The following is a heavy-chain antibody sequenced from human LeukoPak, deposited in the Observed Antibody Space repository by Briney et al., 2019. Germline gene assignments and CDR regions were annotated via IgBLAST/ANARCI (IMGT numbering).Heavy chain of an antibody. D-gene: IGHD3-10*01. Sequence: PSETLSLTCTVSGGSFSSYYWSWIRQPPGKGLEWIAYIYYSGTTNYNPSLKSRVTISVDTSKNQFSLKLSSVTAADTAVYYCARRGVPNWFDPWGLGTLVTVSS. CDR1: GGSFSSYY. J-gene: IGHJ5*02. CDR3: ARRGVPNWFDP. V-gene: IGHV4-59*08. CDR2: IYYSGTT.